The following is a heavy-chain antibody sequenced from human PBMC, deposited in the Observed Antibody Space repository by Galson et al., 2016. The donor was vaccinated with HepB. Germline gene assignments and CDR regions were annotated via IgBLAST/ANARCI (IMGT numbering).Heavy chain of an antibody. CDR2: ISYDGSDE. CDR1: GFTFSSYG. V-gene: IGHV3-30*03. J-gene: IGHJ4*02. D-gene: IGHD6-19*01. Sequence: SLRLSCAASGFTFSSYGMHWVRQAPGKGLEWVAVISYDGSDEYYADSVKGRFTISRDKSKNTLYLQMNSLRAEDTAVYYCARGVAVAGHYFDYWGQGTLVTVSS. CDR3: ARGVAVAGHYFDY.